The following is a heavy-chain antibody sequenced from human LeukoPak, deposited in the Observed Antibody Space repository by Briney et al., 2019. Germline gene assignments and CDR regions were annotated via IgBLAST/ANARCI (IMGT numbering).Heavy chain of an antibody. V-gene: IGHV2-5*02. Sequence: SGPTLVKPPQTLTLTFSFSGFSLTTTGVGVGWIRQPPGKALEWLALIYWDDNKRYSPSLKSRLTIIKDSSKNQVVLIMTNMDPVDIGTYYCAHNTWGPAHYWGQGILVTVSS. CDR1: GFSLTTTGVG. CDR2: IYWDDNK. CDR3: AHNTWGPAHY. J-gene: IGHJ4*02. D-gene: IGHD7-27*01.